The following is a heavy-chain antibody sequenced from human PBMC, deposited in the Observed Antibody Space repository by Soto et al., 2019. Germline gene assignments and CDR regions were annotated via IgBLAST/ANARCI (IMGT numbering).Heavy chain of an antibody. CDR1: GGSISSGGYY. D-gene: IGHD3-3*01. V-gene: IGHV4-31*03. J-gene: IGHJ4*02. CDR2: IYYSGST. CDR3: SRVFGAHVRYFDY. Sequence: QVQLQESGPGLVKPSQTLSLTCTVSGGSISSGGYYWSWIRQHPGKGLEWIGYIYYSGSTYYNPSLQSRVSISVDTSESQFSLKLSSVTAADTAVYYCSRVFGAHVRYFDYWGQGTLVTVSS.